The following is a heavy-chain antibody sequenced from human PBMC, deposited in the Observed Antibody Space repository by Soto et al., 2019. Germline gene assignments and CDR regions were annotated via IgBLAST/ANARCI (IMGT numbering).Heavy chain of an antibody. J-gene: IGHJ5*02. CDR1: GGSFSNYY. Sequence: QVQLQQWGAGLLKPSETLSLTCAVYGGSFSNYYWTWIRQPPGKGLEWIGEINHSGSTNYNPSLKSRVTISVDTSKNQVSLKLSSVTAADTAVYYCARGGLGNWFDPWGQGTLVTVSS. CDR2: INHSGST. D-gene: IGHD4-17*01. CDR3: ARGGLGNWFDP. V-gene: IGHV4-34*01.